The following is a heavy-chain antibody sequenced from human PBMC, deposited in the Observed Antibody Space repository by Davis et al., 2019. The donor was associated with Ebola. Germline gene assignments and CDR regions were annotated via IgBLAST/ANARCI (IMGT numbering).Heavy chain of an antibody. CDR2: IKRDGNEK. CDR3: ARDGRANTQYNLFDS. D-gene: IGHD2-2*02. Sequence: GGSLRLSCATSGFIFSQYYMSWVRQAPGKGLEWAANIKRDGNEKFYVDSVKGRFTISRDNAKNSLYLQMNSLRVEDTAVYYCARDGRANTQYNLFDSWGQGTLVTVSS. CDR1: GFIFSQYY. J-gene: IGHJ5*01. V-gene: IGHV3-7*03.